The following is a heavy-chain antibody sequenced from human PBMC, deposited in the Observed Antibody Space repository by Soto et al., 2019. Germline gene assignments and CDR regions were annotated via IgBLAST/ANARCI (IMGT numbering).Heavy chain of an antibody. CDR3: ARLGHFLETFNI. J-gene: IGHJ3*02. CDR1: GDIFSGNW. D-gene: IGHD3-3*01. CDR2: IDPSDSAT. Sequence: PGESLKISGKGSGDIFSGNWISWVRQTPGERLDWMGKIDPSDSATNYSASFQGHVTISADKSIATAYLHCSSLKASDTAMYYCARLGHFLETFNIGGQGTMVTVSS. V-gene: IGHV5-10-1*01.